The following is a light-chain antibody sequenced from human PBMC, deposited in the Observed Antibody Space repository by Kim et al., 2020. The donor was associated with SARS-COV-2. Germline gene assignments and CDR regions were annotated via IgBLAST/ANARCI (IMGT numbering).Light chain of an antibody. CDR3: GTWDSSLSAGV. CDR1: TSNIGNKY. Sequence: GPRGTIPCSGTTSNIGNKYGSWYQHRPGTAPKLRIYDTNKRPSGIPDRFSGSKSGTSATLGITGLQTGDEADYYCGTWDSSLSAGVFGGGTQLTVL. J-gene: IGLJ3*02. V-gene: IGLV1-51*01. CDR2: DTN.